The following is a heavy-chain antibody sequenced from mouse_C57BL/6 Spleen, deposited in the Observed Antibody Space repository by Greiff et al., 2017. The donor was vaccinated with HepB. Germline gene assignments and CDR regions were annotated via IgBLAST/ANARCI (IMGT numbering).Heavy chain of an antibody. CDR3: ARGLQDAMDY. D-gene: IGHD1-2*01. CDR2: INYDGSST. CDR1: GFTFSDYY. Sequence: EVMLVESEGGLVQPGSSMKLSCTASGFTFSDYYMAWVRQVPEKGLEWVANINYDGSSTYYLDSLKSRFIISRDNAKNILYLQMSSLKSEDTATYYCARGLQDAMDYWGQGTSVTVSS. V-gene: IGHV5-16*01. J-gene: IGHJ4*01.